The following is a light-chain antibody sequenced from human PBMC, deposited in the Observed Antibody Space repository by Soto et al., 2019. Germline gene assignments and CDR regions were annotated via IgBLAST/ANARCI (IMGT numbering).Light chain of an antibody. CDR2: DAS. Sequence: EIVLTQSPATLSLSPGERATLSCRASQSVSSYLAWYQQKPGQAPRLLIYDASNRATGIPARFSGSGSGTDFTLTISSLEPEDFAVYYCQQRLTVGPGTKVDIK. V-gene: IGKV3-11*01. J-gene: IGKJ3*01. CDR1: QSVSSY. CDR3: QQRLT.